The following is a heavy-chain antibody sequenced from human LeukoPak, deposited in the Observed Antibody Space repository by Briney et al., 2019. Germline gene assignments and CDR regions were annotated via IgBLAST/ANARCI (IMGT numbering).Heavy chain of an antibody. CDR1: GFTVSAKY. D-gene: IGHD6-13*01. J-gene: IGHJ4*02. Sequence: GGSLRLSCAASGFTVSAKYMNWVRQAPGKGLEWVSVIYSGGSTYYADSVKGRFTISRDNSKNTLYLQMNSLRADDMAVYYCARDPDSSSGKYFDYWGQGTLVTVSS. V-gene: IGHV3-53*01. CDR3: ARDPDSSSGKYFDY. CDR2: IYSGGST.